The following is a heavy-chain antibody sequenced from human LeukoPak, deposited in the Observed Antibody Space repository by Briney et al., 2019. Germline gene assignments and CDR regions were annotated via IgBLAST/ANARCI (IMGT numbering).Heavy chain of an antibody. CDR1: GGSIKSHY. V-gene: IGHV4-59*08. CDR3: VRRDTGWNYFDY. D-gene: IGHD6-19*01. CDR2: IYYTGKI. Sequence: SETLSLTCAVSGGSIKSHYWGWIRQPPGKGLQWIGDIYYTGKINYNPSLKSRVTITLDTSKDHLSLNLTSVLAADTAIYYCVRRDTGWNYFDYWGQGTLVTVSS. J-gene: IGHJ4*02.